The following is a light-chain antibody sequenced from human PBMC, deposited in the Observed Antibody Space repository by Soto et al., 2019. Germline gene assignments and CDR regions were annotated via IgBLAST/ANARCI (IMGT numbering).Light chain of an antibody. J-gene: IGKJ1*01. CDR2: KAS. CDR3: QQYNTYWT. V-gene: IGKV1-5*03. Sequence: DIQMTQSPSTLSASIGDRVTITCRASQSISSWLAWYQQKPGKAPKLLIYKASILESGVPSRFSGSGSGTEFSLTTSSLQPEDFATYYCQQYNTYWTFAQGTKVEI. CDR1: QSISSW.